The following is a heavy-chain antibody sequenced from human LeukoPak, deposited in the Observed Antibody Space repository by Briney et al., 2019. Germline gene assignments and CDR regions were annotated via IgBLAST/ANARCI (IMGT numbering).Heavy chain of an antibody. Sequence: GDSDTRYSPSFQGQVTISADKSISTAYLQWSSLKASDTAMYYCASVYYYGSGSSHYYFDYWGQGTLVTVSS. J-gene: IGHJ4*02. V-gene: IGHV5-51*01. CDR2: GDSDT. D-gene: IGHD3-10*01. CDR3: ASVYYYGSGSSHYYFDY.